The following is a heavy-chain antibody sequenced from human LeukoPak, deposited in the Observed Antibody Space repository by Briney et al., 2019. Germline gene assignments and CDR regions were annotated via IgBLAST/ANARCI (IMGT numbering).Heavy chain of an antibody. CDR3: ARSPKRGAAAGGAFDY. CDR1: GFTFSSYW. V-gene: IGHV3-7*01. D-gene: IGHD6-13*01. J-gene: IGHJ4*02. Sequence: GGSLRLSCAASGFTFSSYWMSWLRQAPGKGLEWVANIKQDGSEKYYVDSVKGRFTISRDNAKNSLYLQMNSLRAEDTAVYYCARSPKRGAAAGGAFDYWGQGTLVTVSS. CDR2: IKQDGSEK.